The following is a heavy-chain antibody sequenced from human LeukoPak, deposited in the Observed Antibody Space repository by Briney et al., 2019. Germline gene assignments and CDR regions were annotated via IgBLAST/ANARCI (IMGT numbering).Heavy chain of an antibody. Sequence: PSETLSLTCTVSGVSISSYYWSWLRQPPGKGLEWIGYIYTSGSTNYNPSLKSRVTISVDTSKNQFSLKLSSVTAADTAVYYCARLPSWGAAYYYYYMDVWGKGTTVTVSS. D-gene: IGHD1-26*01. CDR1: GVSISSYY. CDR2: IYTSGST. J-gene: IGHJ6*03. CDR3: ARLPSWGAAYYYYYMDV. V-gene: IGHV4-4*09.